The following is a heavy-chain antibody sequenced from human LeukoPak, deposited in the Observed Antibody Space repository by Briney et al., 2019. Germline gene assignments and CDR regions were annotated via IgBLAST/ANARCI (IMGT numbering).Heavy chain of an antibody. CDR1: EYTFTSYW. J-gene: IGHJ4*02. CDR2: IYPGDSDT. D-gene: IGHD3-22*01. Sequence: GESLKISCKGSEYTFTSYWIGWVRQMPGKGLEWMGIIYPGDSDTRYSPSFQGQVTISAVKSISTAYLQWSSLKASDTAMYYCARHLSLVVVIPDYWGQGTLVTVSS. V-gene: IGHV5-51*01. CDR3: ARHLSLVVVIPDY.